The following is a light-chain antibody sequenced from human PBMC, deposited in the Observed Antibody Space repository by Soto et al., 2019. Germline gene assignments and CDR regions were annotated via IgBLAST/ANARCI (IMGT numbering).Light chain of an antibody. CDR3: PAWDDSLNGFYV. CDR2: SNN. CDR1: SSNIGSNT. J-gene: IGLJ1*01. V-gene: IGLV1-44*01. Sequence: QSVLTQPPSASGTPGQRVTISCSGSSSNIGSNTVNWYRQLPGTAPKLLIYSNNQRPSGVPDRFSGSKSGTSASLAISGLQSEDEADYYCPAWDDSLNGFYVFGTGTKVTVL.